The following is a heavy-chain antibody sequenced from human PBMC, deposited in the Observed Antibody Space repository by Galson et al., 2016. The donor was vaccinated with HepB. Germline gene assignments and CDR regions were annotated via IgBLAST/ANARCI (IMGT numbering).Heavy chain of an antibody. V-gene: IGHV1-69*13. CDR1: GGSITHYA. J-gene: IGHJ5*02. CDR2: IIPILPSP. CDR3: ARGGYCSDGRCPPNWFDP. Sequence: SVKVSCKASGGSITHYAFSWVRQAPNQGLEWMGTIIPILPSPNYAPNFQGRVTITADESTNTVHMELSSLTSDVTALYSCARGGYCSDGRCPPNWFDPWGPGTLVAVSS. D-gene: IGHD2-15*01.